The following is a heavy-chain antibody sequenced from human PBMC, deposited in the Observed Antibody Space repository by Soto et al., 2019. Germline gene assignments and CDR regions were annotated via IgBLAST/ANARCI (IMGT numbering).Heavy chain of an antibody. CDR2: INWNSGSI. V-gene: IGHV3-9*01. CDR1: GFTFRDFD. D-gene: IGHD6-13*01. Sequence: GGSLRLSCEVSGFTFRDFDIYWVRQVPGKGLEWVSGINWNSGSIGYGDSVKGRFAISRDNAKNSLHLQMNSLSAEDTAFYYCVKDESINWYSGHFRHWGQGTLVTVSS. J-gene: IGHJ1*01. CDR3: VKDESINWYSGHFRH.